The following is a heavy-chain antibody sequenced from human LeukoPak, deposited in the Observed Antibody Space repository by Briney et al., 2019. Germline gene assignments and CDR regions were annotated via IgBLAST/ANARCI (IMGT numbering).Heavy chain of an antibody. CDR3: ARDSGGVHEVVPVAPYNWFDP. D-gene: IGHD2-2*01. V-gene: IGHV3-30-3*01. Sequence: PGGSLRLSCAASGFTFSSYAMHWVRQAPGKGLEWVAVISYDGSNKYYADSVKGRFTISRDNSKNTLYLQMNSLRAEDTAVYYCARDSGGVHEVVPVAPYNWFDPWGQGTLVTVSS. CDR1: GFTFSSYA. CDR2: ISYDGSNK. J-gene: IGHJ5*02.